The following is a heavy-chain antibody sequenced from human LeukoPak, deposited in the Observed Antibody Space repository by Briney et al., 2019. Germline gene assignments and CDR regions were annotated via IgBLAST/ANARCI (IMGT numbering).Heavy chain of an antibody. CDR1: GFTFSSYG. V-gene: IGHV3-30*03. J-gene: IGHJ4*02. D-gene: IGHD6-13*01. CDR3: VPYPSGYTSRWTGY. CDR2: ISYDGSNK. Sequence: GGSLRLSCAASGFTFSSYGMHWVRQAPGKGLEWVAVISYDGSNKYYADSVKGRFTISRDNSKNTLYLQMNSLRGEDTAVYYCVPYPSGYTSRWTGYWGQGSLVTVSS.